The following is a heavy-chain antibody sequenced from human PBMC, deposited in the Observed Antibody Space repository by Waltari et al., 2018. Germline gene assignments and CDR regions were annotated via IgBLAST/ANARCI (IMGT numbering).Heavy chain of an antibody. D-gene: IGHD7-27*01. CDR3: ARELGIGFDY. CDR2: ISSSGSTI. CDR1: GFTFSSYD. Sequence: EVQLVESGGGLVQPGGSLRLSCAASGFTFSSYDMNWVRQVPGKGLEWVSYISSSGSTIYYADSVKGRFTISRDNAKNSLYLQMNSLRAEDTAVYYCARELGIGFDYWGQGTLVTVSS. V-gene: IGHV3-48*03. J-gene: IGHJ4*02.